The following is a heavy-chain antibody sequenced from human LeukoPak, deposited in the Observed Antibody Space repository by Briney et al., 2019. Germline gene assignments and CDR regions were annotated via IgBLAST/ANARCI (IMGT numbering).Heavy chain of an antibody. D-gene: IGHD3-22*01. CDR1: GYTFTSYY. Sequence: ASVKVSCKASGYTFTSYYIHWVRQAPGQGLEWMGWINPNSGDTNYAQKFQGRVTMTRDTSIRTAYMEVSRLRSDDAAIYYCTKVRETSSGYYPFDYWGQGTLVTVSS. CDR3: TKVRETSSGYYPFDY. CDR2: INPNSGDT. V-gene: IGHV1-2*02. J-gene: IGHJ4*02.